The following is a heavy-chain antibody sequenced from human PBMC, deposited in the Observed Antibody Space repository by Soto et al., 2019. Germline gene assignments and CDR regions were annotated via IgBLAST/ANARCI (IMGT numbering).Heavy chain of an antibody. CDR3: ARANRPITMTYLNWFDS. V-gene: IGHV4-30-2*01. CDR2: IYHSGST. Sequence: SETLSLTCAVSGGSISSGAYSWSWIRQPPGKGLEWVGYIYHSGSTYYNPSLKSRVTISVDRSKNRFSLNLNSVTAADTAVYYCARANRPITMTYLNWFDSSGQGTLVTVSS. J-gene: IGHJ5*01. CDR1: GGSISSGAYS. D-gene: IGHD3-22*01.